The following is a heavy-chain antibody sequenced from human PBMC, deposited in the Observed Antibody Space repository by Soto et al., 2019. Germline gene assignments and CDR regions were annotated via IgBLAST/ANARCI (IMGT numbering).Heavy chain of an antibody. CDR2: ISGSGGST. V-gene: IGHV3-23*01. Sequence: GGSLRLSCAASGFTFSSYAMSWVRQAPGKGLEWVSAISGSGGSTYYADSVKGRFTISRDNSKNTLYLQMNSLRAEDTAVYYCAAGRPLLWFGELLYFAFDIWGQGTMDTVSS. J-gene: IGHJ3*02. CDR1: GFTFSSYA. CDR3: AAGRPLLWFGELLYFAFDI. D-gene: IGHD3-10*01.